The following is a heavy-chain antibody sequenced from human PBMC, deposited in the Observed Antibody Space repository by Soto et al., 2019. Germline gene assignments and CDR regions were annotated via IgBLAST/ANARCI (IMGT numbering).Heavy chain of an antibody. Sequence: GSLRLSCAASGFTFSSYAMSWVRQAPGKGLEWVSAISGSGDTTYYADSVKGRFTISRDNSKNTLYLQMNSLRAEDTAVYYCAKDRRGYYYFDYSGQGTLVTVSS. CDR2: ISGSGDTT. D-gene: IGHD3-22*01. V-gene: IGHV3-23*01. CDR3: AKDRRGYYYFDY. J-gene: IGHJ4*02. CDR1: GFTFSSYA.